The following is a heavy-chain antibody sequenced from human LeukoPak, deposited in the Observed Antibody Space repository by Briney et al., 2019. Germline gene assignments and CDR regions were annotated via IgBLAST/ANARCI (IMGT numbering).Heavy chain of an antibody. CDR2: IYYSGST. V-gene: IGHV4-39*07. CDR3: ARDRDVDDFDS. J-gene: IGHJ4*01. Sequence: SETLSLTCTVSGVSISSSNSYWGWIRQPPGKGLEWIGSIYYSGSTYYNPSLKSRVTISVDTSKNQFSLKLSSVTAADTAVYYCARDRDVDDFDSWGNGTLVTVSS. D-gene: IGHD2-15*01. CDR1: GVSISSSNSY.